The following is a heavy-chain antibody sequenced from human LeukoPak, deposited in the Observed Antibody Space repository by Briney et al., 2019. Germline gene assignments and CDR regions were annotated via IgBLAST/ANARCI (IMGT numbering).Heavy chain of an antibody. Sequence: PGGSLRLSCEASGFTFRSYAMNWVRQAPGKGLGWVSVISGSGDGTHYADSVKGRFTISRDNSKNTLYLQMNSLRVEDTAVYSCAKAPGFTVVTSFDWWGQGTLVTVSS. CDR1: GFTFRSYA. CDR2: ISGSGDGT. D-gene: IGHD4-23*01. CDR3: AKAPGFTVVTSFDW. V-gene: IGHV3-23*01. J-gene: IGHJ4*02.